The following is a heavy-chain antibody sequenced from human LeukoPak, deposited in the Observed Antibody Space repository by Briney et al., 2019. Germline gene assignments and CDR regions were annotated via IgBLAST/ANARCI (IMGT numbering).Heavy chain of an antibody. CDR1: GYTFTNYY. Sequence: GASVKVSCTASGYTFTNYYMCWVRQAPGQGLDWMGWINPHTGVTVYAQKFQGRVIMTRDTSISTAYMELSSLRSDDSAVYYCARQENGYSHWGQGTLVTVSS. J-gene: IGHJ4*02. CDR2: INPHTGVT. D-gene: IGHD3-22*01. V-gene: IGHV1-2*02. CDR3: ARQENGYSH.